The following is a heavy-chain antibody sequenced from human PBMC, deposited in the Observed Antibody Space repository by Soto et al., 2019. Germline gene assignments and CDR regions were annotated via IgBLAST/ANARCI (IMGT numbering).Heavy chain of an antibody. J-gene: IGHJ6*02. V-gene: IGHV1-18*01. CDR2: ISAYNGNT. D-gene: IGHD4-4*01. Sequence: ASVKVSCKASGYTFTSYGISWVRQAPGQGLEWMGWISAYNGNTNYAQKLQGRVTMTTDTSTSTAYMELRSLRSDDTAVYYCARDRDTVTQYYYYGMDVWGQGTTVTVSS. CDR1: GYTFTSYG. CDR3: ARDRDTVTQYYYYGMDV.